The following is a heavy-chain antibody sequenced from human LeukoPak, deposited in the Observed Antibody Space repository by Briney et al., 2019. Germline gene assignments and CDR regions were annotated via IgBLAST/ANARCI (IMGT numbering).Heavy chain of an antibody. D-gene: IGHD6-13*01. CDR3: ARTSGVSVAGSPYYFDF. Sequence: ASVKVSCKASGYLFINYGITWLRQAPGQGLECMGWISPYSGNTDYAQKLQGRVTMTTDRSTSTAYMELRSLGFDDTAVYYCARTSGVSVAGSPYYFDFWGQGTLITVSS. V-gene: IGHV1-18*01. CDR1: GYLFINYG. CDR2: ISPYSGNT. J-gene: IGHJ4*02.